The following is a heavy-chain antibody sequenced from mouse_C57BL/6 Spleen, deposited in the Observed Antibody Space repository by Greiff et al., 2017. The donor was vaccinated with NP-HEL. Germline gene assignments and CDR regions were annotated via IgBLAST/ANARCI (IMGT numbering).Heavy chain of an antibody. D-gene: IGHD2-1*01. CDR1: GYTFTSYW. V-gene: IGHV1-59*01. CDR2: IDPSAGYT. J-gene: IGHJ2*01. Sequence: QVQLKQPGAELVRPGTSVKLSCKASGYTFTSYWMHWVKQRPGQGLEWIGVIDPSAGYTNYNQKFKGKATLTVDTSSSTAYMQLSSLTSEDSAVYYCACYYGNYGDYVDDWGQGTTLTVSS. CDR3: ACYYGNYGDYVDD.